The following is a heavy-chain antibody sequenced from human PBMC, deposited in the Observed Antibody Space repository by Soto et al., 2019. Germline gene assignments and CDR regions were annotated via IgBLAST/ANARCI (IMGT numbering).Heavy chain of an antibody. CDR2: IIPIFGTA. V-gene: IGHV1-69*13. CDR3: ARDQRYGMDV. Sequence: GASVKVSCKASGGTFSSYAISWVRQPPGQGLEWMGGIIPIFGTANYAQKFQGRVTITADESTSTAYMELSSLRSEDTAVYYCARDQRYGMDVWGQGTTVTVSS. CDR1: GGTFSSYA. J-gene: IGHJ6*02.